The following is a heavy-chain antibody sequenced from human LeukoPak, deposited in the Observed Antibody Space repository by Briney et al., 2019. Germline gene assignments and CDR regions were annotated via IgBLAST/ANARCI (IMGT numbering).Heavy chain of an antibody. D-gene: IGHD3-10*01. CDR1: GFTFSSYG. CDR3: ARDRERYYYGSGSYGPSYYYYYGMDV. Sequence: GRSLRLSCAASGFTFSSYGMHWVRQAPGKGLEWVAVIWYDGSNKYYADSVKGRFTISRDNSKNTLYLQMNSLRAEDTAVYYCARDRERYYYGSGSYGPSYYYYYGMDVWGQGTTVTVSS. CDR2: IWYDGSNK. V-gene: IGHV3-33*08. J-gene: IGHJ6*02.